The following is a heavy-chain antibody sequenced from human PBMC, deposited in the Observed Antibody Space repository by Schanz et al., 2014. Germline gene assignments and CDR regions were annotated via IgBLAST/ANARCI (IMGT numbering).Heavy chain of an antibody. J-gene: IGHJ4*02. CDR2: ISWNSGSI. D-gene: IGHD3-10*01. CDR1: GFTFSSYA. CDR3: AKDGIMVQGVIWERYFDS. Sequence: EVQLLESGGGLVQPGGSLRLSCAASGFTFSSYAMTWVRQAPGKGLDWVSSISWNSGSIDYADSVKGRFTISRDNAKNSLYLQMNSLRAEDTALYYCAKDGIMVQGVIWERYFDSWGQGTLVTVSS. V-gene: IGHV3-9*01.